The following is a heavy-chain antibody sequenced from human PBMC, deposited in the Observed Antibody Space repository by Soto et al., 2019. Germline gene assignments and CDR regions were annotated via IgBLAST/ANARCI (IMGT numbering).Heavy chain of an antibody. CDR2: ISGSGGST. CDR1: GFTISSYA. J-gene: IGHJ5*02. V-gene: IGHV3-23*01. Sequence: PGGSLRLSSTAAGFTISSYAMSWVRKAPGKGLEWVSAISGSGGSTYYADSVKGRFTISRDNSKNTLYLQMTNKDPVDTATYYCAHSLSDSSGYSDNWFDPWGQGTLVTVSS. CDR3: AHSLSDSSGYSDNWFDP. D-gene: IGHD3-22*01.